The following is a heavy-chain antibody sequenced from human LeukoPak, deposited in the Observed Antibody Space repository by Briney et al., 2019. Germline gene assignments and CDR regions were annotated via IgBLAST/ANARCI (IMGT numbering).Heavy chain of an antibody. D-gene: IGHD2-21*01. Sequence: SETLSLTCTVSGGSISSYYWNWIRQPPGKGLEWIGYIYYSGSTNYKPSLKSRVTISVDTSKNQFSLKLSSVTAADTAVYYCARGAIIGGDFDYWGQGTLVTVSS. CDR3: ARGAIIGGDFDY. V-gene: IGHV4-59*08. J-gene: IGHJ4*02. CDR2: IYYSGST. CDR1: GGSISSYY.